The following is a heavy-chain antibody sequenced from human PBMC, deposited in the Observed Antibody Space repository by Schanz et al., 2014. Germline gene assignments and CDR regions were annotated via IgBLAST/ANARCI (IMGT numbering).Heavy chain of an antibody. CDR1: GFTFSSYG. CDR3: ARANDRRKISVDY. J-gene: IGHJ4*02. V-gene: IGHV3-33*01. CDR2: IWYDENNK. Sequence: QVQLVESGGGVVQFGRSLRLSCVASGFTFSSYGMHWVRQAPGKGLEWVAVIWYDENNKYYADSVKGRFTMSRDNSKNTLYLQMNSLRAEDTPVYYCARANDRRKISVDYWGRGTLVTVSS.